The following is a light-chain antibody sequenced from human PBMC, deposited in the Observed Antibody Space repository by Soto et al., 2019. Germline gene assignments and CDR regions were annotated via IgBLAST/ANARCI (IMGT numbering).Light chain of an antibody. CDR1: QSVSSTY. V-gene: IGKV3-20*01. CDR2: GAY. Sequence: PGEGATLSCRASQSVSSTYLAWYQQKPGQAPRLVIYGAYNRATGIPDRLSGSGSGTHFTLTISRLEPEDVAMYYCQQYDIAPYTFGQGTKLEIK. CDR3: QQYDIAPYT. J-gene: IGKJ2*01.